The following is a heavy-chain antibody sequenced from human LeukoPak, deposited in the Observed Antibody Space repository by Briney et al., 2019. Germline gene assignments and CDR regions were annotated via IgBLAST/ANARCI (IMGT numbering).Heavy chain of an antibody. V-gene: IGHV3-11*01. CDR2: ISGSGSVR. D-gene: IGHD3-10*01. Sequence: PGGSLRLSCAASGFTFSDYYMSWVRQAPGKGLEWVSYISGSGSVRYVADSMKGRFTVSRDNAKNSLFLQMNSLRAEDTALYFCARGMVRDYPSDYWGQGTLVTVSS. CDR3: ARGMVRDYPSDY. J-gene: IGHJ4*02. CDR1: GFTFSDYY.